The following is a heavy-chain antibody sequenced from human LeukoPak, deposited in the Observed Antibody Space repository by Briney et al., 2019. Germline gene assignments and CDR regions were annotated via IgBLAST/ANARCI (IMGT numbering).Heavy chain of an antibody. CDR2: IKQDGSEK. Sequence: GGSLRLSCAASGFTFSSYAMSWVRQAPGKGLEWVANIKQDGSEKYYVDSVKGRFTISRDNAKNSLYLQMNSLRAEDTAVYYCARAQPVGLELPYYFDYWGQGTLVTVSS. CDR3: ARAQPVGLELPYYFDY. V-gene: IGHV3-7*01. J-gene: IGHJ4*02. D-gene: IGHD1-7*01. CDR1: GFTFSSYA.